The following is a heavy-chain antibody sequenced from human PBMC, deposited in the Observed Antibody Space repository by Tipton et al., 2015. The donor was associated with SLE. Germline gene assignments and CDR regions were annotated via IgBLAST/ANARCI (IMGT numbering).Heavy chain of an antibody. CDR3: ARPRRDGWRGGHWFDP. V-gene: IGHV4-61*09. J-gene: IGHJ5*02. D-gene: IGHD3-10*01. Sequence: TLSLTCTVSGGSISSGSYYWSWIRQPAGKGLEWIGHIYTSGSTNYHPSLKSRVTISVDTSKNQFSLKLSSVTAADTAVYYCARPRRDGWRGGHWFDPWGQGTLVTVSS. CDR1: GGSISSGSYY. CDR2: IYTSGST.